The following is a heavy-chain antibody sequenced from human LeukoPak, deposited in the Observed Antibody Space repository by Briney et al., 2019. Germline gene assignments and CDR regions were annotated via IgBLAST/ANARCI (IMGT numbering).Heavy chain of an antibody. CDR3: ARDSSGYYPDY. CDR2: IYYSGST. CDR1: GGSISSGGYY. D-gene: IGHD3-22*01. J-gene: IGHJ4*02. Sequence: SETLSLTCTVSGGSISSGGYYWSWIRQHPGRGLEWIGYIYYSGSTYYNPSLKSRVTISVDTSKNQFSLKLSSVTAADTAVYYCARDSSGYYPDYWGQGTLVTVSS. V-gene: IGHV4-31*03.